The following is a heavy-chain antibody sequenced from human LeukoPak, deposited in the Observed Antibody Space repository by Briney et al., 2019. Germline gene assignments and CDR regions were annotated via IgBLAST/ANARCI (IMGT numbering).Heavy chain of an antibody. CDR3: ARTRYYYNSRSYGAPYYFDY. D-gene: IGHD3-10*01. J-gene: IGHJ4*02. Sequence: SETLSLTCTVSGYSISSGYYWGWIRQPPGKGLEWIGSIYHSGSTNYNPSLRSRVTISVDTSKNQFSLKLSSVTAADTAVYYCARTRYYYNSRSYGAPYYFDYWGQGTLVTVSS. CDR2: IYHSGST. CDR1: GYSISSGYY. V-gene: IGHV4-38-2*02.